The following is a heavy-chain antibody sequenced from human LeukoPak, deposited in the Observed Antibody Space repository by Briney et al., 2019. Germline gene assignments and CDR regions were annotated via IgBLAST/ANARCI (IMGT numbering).Heavy chain of an antibody. D-gene: IGHD5-18*01. CDR3: ATDTYSYGYYFDY. J-gene: IGHJ4*02. V-gene: IGHV4-61*02. Sequence: SQTLSLTCTVSGGSISSGSYYWSWIRQPAGKGLEWIGRIYTSGSTNYNPSLKSRVTISVDTSKNQFSLKLSSVTAADTAVYYCATDTYSYGYYFDYWGQGTLVTVSS. CDR1: GGSISSGSYY. CDR2: IYTSGST.